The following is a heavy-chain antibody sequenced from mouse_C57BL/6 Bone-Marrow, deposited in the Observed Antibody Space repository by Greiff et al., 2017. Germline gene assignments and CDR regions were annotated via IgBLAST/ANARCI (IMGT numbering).Heavy chain of an antibody. J-gene: IGHJ4*01. CDR2: IYPRSGNT. Sequence: VQRVESGAELVRPGASVKLSCKASGYTFTSYGISWVKQRTGQGLEWIGEIYPRSGNTYYNEKFKGKATLTADKSSSTAYMELRSLTSEDSAVYFCARWAFYAMDYWGQGTSVTVSS. V-gene: IGHV1-81*01. CDR1: GYTFTSYG. CDR3: ARWAFYAMDY.